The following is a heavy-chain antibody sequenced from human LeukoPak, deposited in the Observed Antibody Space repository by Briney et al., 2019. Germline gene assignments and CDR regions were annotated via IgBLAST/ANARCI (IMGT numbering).Heavy chain of an antibody. CDR1: GGTFSSYA. J-gene: IGHJ3*02. CDR2: IIPIFGTA. Sequence: SVKVSCKASGGTFSSYAISWVRQAPGQGLEWMGGIIPIFGTANYAQKFQGRVTMTEDTSTDTAYMELSSLRSEDTAVYYCATDPSGSYYRGAFDIWGQGTMVTVSS. V-gene: IGHV1-69*06. D-gene: IGHD1-26*01. CDR3: ATDPSGSYYRGAFDI.